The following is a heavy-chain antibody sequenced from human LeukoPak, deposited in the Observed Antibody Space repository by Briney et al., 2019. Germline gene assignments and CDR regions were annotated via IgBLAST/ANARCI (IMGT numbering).Heavy chain of an antibody. CDR2: IASETYGGTS. J-gene: IGHJ4*02. CDR1: GFTFGDYA. V-gene: IGHV3-49*04. CDR3: TRDQTPYY. Sequence: GGSLRLSCTASGFTFGDYAMTWVRQAPGKGLEWVGFIASETYGGTSEYAASVKGRFTISRDDSKSIAYLQMNSLKTEDTAVYYCTRDQTPYYWGQGTLVTVSS.